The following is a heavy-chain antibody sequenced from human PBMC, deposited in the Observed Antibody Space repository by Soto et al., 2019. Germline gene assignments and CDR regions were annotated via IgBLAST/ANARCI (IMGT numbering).Heavy chain of an antibody. J-gene: IGHJ4*02. CDR1: GFTFDDYG. V-gene: IGHV3-20*01. Sequence: GGSLRLTCAASGFTFDDYGMSWVRQAPGKGLEWVSRINWNGGSTGNADTVKGRFTISRDNAKNSLYLQMNRLTAETTALYNWAREKSDYRADYWGQGTGVTVSS. CDR2: INWNGGST. D-gene: IGHD1-26*01. CDR3: AREKSDYRADY.